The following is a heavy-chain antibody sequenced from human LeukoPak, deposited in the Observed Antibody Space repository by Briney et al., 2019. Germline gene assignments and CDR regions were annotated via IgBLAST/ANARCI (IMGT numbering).Heavy chain of an antibody. CDR2: ISGSGGRT. Sequence: PGGSLRLSCAASGFTFNTYAMSWVRQAPGEGLEWVAAISGSGGRTYYADSVKGRFTISRDSSTNTLYLQMESLRAKDTAVYYCAKDRWYSSGWYLKEAFDIWGQGTMVTVSS. V-gene: IGHV3-23*01. J-gene: IGHJ3*02. CDR3: AKDRWYSSGWYLKEAFDI. CDR1: GFTFNTYA. D-gene: IGHD6-19*01.